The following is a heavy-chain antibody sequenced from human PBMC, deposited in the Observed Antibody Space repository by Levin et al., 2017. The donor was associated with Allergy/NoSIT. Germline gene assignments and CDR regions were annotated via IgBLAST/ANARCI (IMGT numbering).Heavy chain of an antibody. J-gene: IGHJ3*02. CDR3: ARGPDI. Sequence: GGSLRLSCAASGFTFNIYTMSWVRQAPGKGLEWVSFISTTGSYIFYADSVKGRFSISRDNAKNSAYLQMNSLRVEDTAVYYCARGPDIWGEGTMVTVSS. CDR1: GFTFNIYT. V-gene: IGHV3-21*01. CDR2: ISTTGSYI.